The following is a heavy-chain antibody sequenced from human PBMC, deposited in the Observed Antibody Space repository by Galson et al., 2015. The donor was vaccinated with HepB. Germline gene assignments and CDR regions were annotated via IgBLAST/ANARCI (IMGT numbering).Heavy chain of an antibody. CDR2: ISAYNGNT. CDR1: GYTFNNYG. D-gene: IGHD4-11*01. Sequence: SVKVSCKAPGYTFNNYGISWVRQAPGQGPEWMGWISAYNGNTNYAQKFQGRVTMTTDTSTTTAYMELRSLKSDDTAVYYCARDEYSNYYYWGQGTLVTVSS. V-gene: IGHV1-18*01. J-gene: IGHJ4*02. CDR3: ARDEYSNYYY.